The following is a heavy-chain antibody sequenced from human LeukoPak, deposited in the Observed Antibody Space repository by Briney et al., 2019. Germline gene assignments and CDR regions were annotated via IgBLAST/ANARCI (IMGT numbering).Heavy chain of an antibody. CDR1: GGSISSGSYY. V-gene: IGHV4-61*02. CDR2: IYTSGST. D-gene: IGHD3-16*01. CDR3: AGGLGESDY. Sequence: SQTLSLTCTVSGGSISSGSYYWSWLRQPAGKGREWIGRIYTSGSTNYNPSLKSRVTISVDTSKNQFSLKLSSVTAADTAVYYCAGGLGESDYWGQGTLVTVSS. J-gene: IGHJ4*02.